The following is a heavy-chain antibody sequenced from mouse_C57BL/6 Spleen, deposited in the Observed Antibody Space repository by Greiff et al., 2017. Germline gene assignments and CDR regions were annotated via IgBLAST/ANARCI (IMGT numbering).Heavy chain of an antibody. Sequence: EVKLVESGGGLVKPGGSLQLSCAASGFTFSSYAMSWVRQTPEKRLEWVATISDGGSYTYYPDNVKGRFTISRDNAKNNLYLQMSHLKSEDTAMYYCAGGDYGSSVYWYFDVWGTGTTVTVSS. CDR3: AGGDYGSSVYWYFDV. CDR1: GFTFSSYA. D-gene: IGHD1-1*01. J-gene: IGHJ1*03. V-gene: IGHV5-4*03. CDR2: ISDGGSYT.